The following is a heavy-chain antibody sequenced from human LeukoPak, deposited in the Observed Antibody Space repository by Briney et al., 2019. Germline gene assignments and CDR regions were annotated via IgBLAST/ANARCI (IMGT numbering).Heavy chain of an antibody. V-gene: IGHV3-30*02. D-gene: IGHD3-22*01. CDR2: IRYDGSNK. Sequence: GGSLRLSCAASGFTFSSYGMHWVRQAPGKGLEWVAFIRYDGSNKYYADSVKGRFTISRDNAKNSLYLQMNSLRAEDTAVYYCARDQFSLYDSSGTIDYWGQGTLVTVSS. CDR1: GFTFSSYG. CDR3: ARDQFSLYDSSGTIDY. J-gene: IGHJ4*02.